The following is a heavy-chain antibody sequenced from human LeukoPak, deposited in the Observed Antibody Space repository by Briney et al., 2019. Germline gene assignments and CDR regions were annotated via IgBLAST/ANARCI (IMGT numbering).Heavy chain of an antibody. J-gene: IGHJ4*02. CDR2: ISAYNGNT. Sequence: ASVKVSCKASGYTFTSYGISWVRQAPGQGLEWMGWISAYNGNTNYAQKVQGRVTMSTDESRTTAYMELRSLRSDDTAVYYCARGTTHLGRWGQGTLVTVSS. CDR1: GYTFTSYG. V-gene: IGHV1-18*01. D-gene: IGHD4-11*01. CDR3: ARGTTHLGR.